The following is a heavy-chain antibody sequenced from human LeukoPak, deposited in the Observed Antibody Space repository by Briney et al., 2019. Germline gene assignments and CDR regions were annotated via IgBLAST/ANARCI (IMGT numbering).Heavy chain of an antibody. CDR3: XXXEDCSGGSCYSNY. CDR2: ISSSSTYI. D-gene: IGHD2-15*01. CDR1: GFTFSSYG. J-gene: IGHJ4*02. Sequence: GGSLRLSCAASGFTFSSYGMNWVRQAPGKGLEWVSCISSSSTYIYYADSVKGRFTISRDNARNSLSLQMNSQRAEDTDVYYCXXXEDCSGGSCYSNYWGQGTLVTVSS. V-gene: IGHV3-21*01.